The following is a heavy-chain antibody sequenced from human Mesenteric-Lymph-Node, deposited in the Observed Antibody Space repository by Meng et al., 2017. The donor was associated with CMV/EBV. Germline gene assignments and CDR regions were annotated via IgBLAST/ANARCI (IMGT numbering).Heavy chain of an antibody. Sequence: GESLKISCAASGFTFSSYGMHWVRQAPGKGLEWVAFIRYDGSNKYYADSVKGRFTISRDNSKNTLYLQMNSLRAEDTAVYYCAKETYDSSGYYLDYWGQGTLVTVSS. V-gene: IGHV3-30*02. J-gene: IGHJ4*02. CDR2: IRYDGSNK. CDR1: GFTFSSYG. CDR3: AKETYDSSGYYLDY. D-gene: IGHD3-22*01.